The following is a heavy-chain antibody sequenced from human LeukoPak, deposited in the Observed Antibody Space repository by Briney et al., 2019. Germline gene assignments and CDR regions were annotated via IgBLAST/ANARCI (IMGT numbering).Heavy chain of an antibody. Sequence: GGSLRLSCAASGFTFSSYAMSWVRQAPGKGLEWVSAISGSGGSTYYADSVKGRFTISRDNSKNTLYLQMNSLRAEDAAVYYCAKGTVPTTVPDYWGQGTLVTVSS. V-gene: IGHV3-23*01. CDR1: GFTFSSYA. D-gene: IGHD4-17*01. CDR3: AKGTVPTTVPDY. CDR2: ISGSGGST. J-gene: IGHJ4*02.